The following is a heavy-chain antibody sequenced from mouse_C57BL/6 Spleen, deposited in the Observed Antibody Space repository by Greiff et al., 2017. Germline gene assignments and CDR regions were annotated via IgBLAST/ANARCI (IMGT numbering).Heavy chain of an antibody. V-gene: IGHV5-15*01. D-gene: IGHD1-1*01. CDR2: ISNLAYSI. CDR1: GFTFGDYG. J-gene: IGHJ1*03. CDR3: ARTVVARDWYFDV. Sequence: VQLKESGGGLVQPGGSLKLSCAASGFTFGDYGMAWVRQAPRKGPEWVAFISNLAYSIYYADTVTGRFTISRENAKNTLYLEMSSLRSEDTAMYYCARTVVARDWYFDVWGTGTTVTVSS.